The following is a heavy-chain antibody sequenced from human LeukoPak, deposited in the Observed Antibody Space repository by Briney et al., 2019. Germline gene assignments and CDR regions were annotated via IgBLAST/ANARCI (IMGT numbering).Heavy chain of an antibody. D-gene: IGHD6-13*01. V-gene: IGHV4-38-2*02. J-gene: IGHJ4*02. CDR2: IYHSGST. CDR3: ARVGSSSWYYYFDY. CDR1: GYSISSGYY. Sequence: SETLSLTCTVSGYSISSGYYWGWIRQPPGKGLEWIGSIYHSGSTYYNPSLKSRVTISVDTSKNQFSLKPSSVTAADTAVYYCARVGSSSWYYYFDYRGQGTLVTVSS.